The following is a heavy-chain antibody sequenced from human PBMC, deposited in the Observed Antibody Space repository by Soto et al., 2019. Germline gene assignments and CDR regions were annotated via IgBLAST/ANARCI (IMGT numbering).Heavy chain of an antibody. V-gene: IGHV3-48*01. CDR1: GFTFSTYS. D-gene: IGHD3-3*01. Sequence: PGGSLRLSCAASGFTFSTYSMNWARQAPGKGLEWIAYISIGSTTIFYADSVKGRFTISRDNAKSSLYLQMNSLRAEDTAVYYCARAPYDFWSGPYYYGMDVWGQGTTVTVSS. J-gene: IGHJ6*02. CDR2: ISIGSTTI. CDR3: ARAPYDFWSGPYYYGMDV.